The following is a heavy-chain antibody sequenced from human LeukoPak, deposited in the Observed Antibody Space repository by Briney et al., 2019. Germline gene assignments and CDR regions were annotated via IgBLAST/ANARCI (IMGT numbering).Heavy chain of an antibody. V-gene: IGHV7-4-1*04. CDR1: EYMFNSDG. CDR2: INTNTGNP. D-gene: IGHD3-3*01. CDR3: ARDGSVPDFWSGNRSGMDV. J-gene: IGHJ6*02. Sequence: ASVKVSCKASEYMFNSDGINWVRQAPGQGLEWMGWINTNTGNPTYAQAFTGRFVFSLDTSVSVAFLQISILKAEDTAVYYCARDGSVPDFWSGNRSGMDVWGQGTTVTVSS.